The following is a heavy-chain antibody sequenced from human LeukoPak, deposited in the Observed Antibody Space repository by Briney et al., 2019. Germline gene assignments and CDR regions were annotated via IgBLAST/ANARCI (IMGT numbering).Heavy chain of an antibody. J-gene: IGHJ4*02. Sequence: QPGGSPRLSCAPSGLTSSKFCMTWVPRAPGGGLEWVDNIKKDGSVKYYVGSMKGRFTIYRDNAKNLLYLQMNSLSADDTAIYYCAGGGEGHEHWGQGTLVSVSS. CDR1: GLTSSKFC. CDR3: AGGGEGHEH. D-gene: IGHD1/OR15-1a*01. V-gene: IGHV3-7*01. CDR2: IKKDGSVK.